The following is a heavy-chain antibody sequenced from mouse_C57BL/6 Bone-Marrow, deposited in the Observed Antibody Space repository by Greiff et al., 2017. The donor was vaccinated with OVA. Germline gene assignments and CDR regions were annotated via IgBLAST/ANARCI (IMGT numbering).Heavy chain of an antibody. V-gene: IGHV1-82*01. D-gene: IGHD2-3*01. CDR2: IYPGDGDT. J-gene: IGHJ3*01. CDR1: GYAFSSSW. Sequence: QVQLQQSGPELVKPGASVKISCKASGYAFSSSWMNWVKQRPGKGLEWIGRIYPGDGDTNYNGKFKGKATLTADKSSSTAYMQLSSLTSEDSAVYFCARPYDWFAYWGQGTLVTVSA. CDR3: ARPYDWFAY.